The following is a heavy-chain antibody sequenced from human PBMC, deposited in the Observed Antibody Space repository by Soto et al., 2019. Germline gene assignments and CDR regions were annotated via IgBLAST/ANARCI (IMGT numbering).Heavy chain of an antibody. CDR3: ARDNSYGMVV. CDR1: GYTFRNYW. CDR2: ITSGGGST. V-gene: IGHV3-74*01. J-gene: IGHJ6*02. Sequence: GGSLRLSCAASGYTFRNYWMHWVRQAPGKGLVWVSHITSGGGSTNYADSVKDRFTISRDNAKSTLYLQMNSLRAEDTAVYFCARDNSYGMVVWGQGTTVTVSS.